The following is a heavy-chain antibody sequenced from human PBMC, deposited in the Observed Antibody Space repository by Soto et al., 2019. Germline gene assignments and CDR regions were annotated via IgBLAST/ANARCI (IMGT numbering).Heavy chain of an antibody. CDR3: ARHQQEDWPVYYYYGMDV. D-gene: IGHD3-9*01. Sequence: EVQLVESGGGLVQPGGSLRLSCAASGFTVSSNYMSWVRQAPGKGLEWVSVIYSGGSTYYADSVKGRFTISRDNSKNTLYLQMNSLRAENTAVYYCARHQQEDWPVYYYYGMDVWGQGTTVTVSS. CDR1: GFTVSSNY. J-gene: IGHJ6*02. CDR2: IYSGGST. V-gene: IGHV3-66*04.